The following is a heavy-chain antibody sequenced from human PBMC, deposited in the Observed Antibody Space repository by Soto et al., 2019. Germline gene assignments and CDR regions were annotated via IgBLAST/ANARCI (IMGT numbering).Heavy chain of an antibody. D-gene: IGHD6-13*01. CDR1: GGSISSSSYY. CDR2: IYYSGST. V-gene: IGHV4-31*03. Sequence: LSLTCTVSGGSISSSSYYWGWIRQHPGKGLEWIGYIYYSGSTYYNPSLKSRVTISVDTSKNQFSLKLSSVTAADTAVYYCVIEKDSSIWYRGLAYTNWFHPRGQGTLVSGSS. CDR3: VIEKDSSIWYRGLAYTNWFHP. J-gene: IGHJ5*02.